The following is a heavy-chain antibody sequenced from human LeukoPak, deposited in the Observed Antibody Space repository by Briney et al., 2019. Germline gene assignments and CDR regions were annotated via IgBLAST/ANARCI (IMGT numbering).Heavy chain of an antibody. J-gene: IGHJ5*02. CDR3: ARGGSYSGSGSSKNWFDP. Sequence: GGSLRLSSAASGFTFSDYYMSWIRQAPGKGLEWVSYISSSGSYTNYADSVKGRFTISRDSAKNSLYLQMNSLRAEDTAVYYCARGGSYSGSGSSKNWFDPWGQGTLVTVSS. CDR2: ISSSGSYT. D-gene: IGHD3-10*01. CDR1: GFTFSDYY. V-gene: IGHV3-11*06.